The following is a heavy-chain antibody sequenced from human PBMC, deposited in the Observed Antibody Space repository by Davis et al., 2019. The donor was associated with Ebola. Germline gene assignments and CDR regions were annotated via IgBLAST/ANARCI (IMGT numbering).Heavy chain of an antibody. CDR3: ARFLEWKADY. D-gene: IGHD3-3*01. CDR2: IYPSDSDT. V-gene: IGHV5-51*01. Sequence: KVSCKGSGYSFTSYWIGWVRQMPGKGLEWMGIIYPSDSDTKYSPSFQGQVTISADKSISTAYLQWSSLKASDTAMYYCARFLEWKADYWGQGTLVTVSS. CDR1: GYSFTSYW. J-gene: IGHJ4*02.